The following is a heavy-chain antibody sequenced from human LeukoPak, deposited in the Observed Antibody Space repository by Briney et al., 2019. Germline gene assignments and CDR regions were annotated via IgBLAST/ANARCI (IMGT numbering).Heavy chain of an antibody. CDR2: INLDGRGT. CDR3: ARGRRVWSGYFGFSAFDI. CDR1: GFQFSSFW. V-gene: IGHV3-74*01. J-gene: IGHJ3*02. Sequence: GGSLRLSCSASGFQFSSFWMHWVRQAPGKGLVWVSRINLDGRGTTYADSVKGRFTISRDNSKNTLYLQMNSLRAEDTAVYYCARGRRVWSGYFGFSAFDIWGQGTMVTVSS. D-gene: IGHD3-3*01.